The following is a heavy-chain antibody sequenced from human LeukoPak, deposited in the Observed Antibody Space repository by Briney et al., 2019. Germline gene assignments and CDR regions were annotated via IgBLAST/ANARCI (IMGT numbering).Heavy chain of an antibody. D-gene: IGHD3-9*01. Sequence: ASVKVSCKASGYTFTSYAMNWVRQAPGQGLEWMGWINTNTGNPTYAQGFTGRFVFSLDTSVSTAYLQISSLKAEDTAVHYCARDVASYYDILTGLNWFDPWGQGTLVTVSS. J-gene: IGHJ5*02. CDR3: ARDVASYYDILTGLNWFDP. CDR2: INTNTGNP. CDR1: GYTFTSYA. V-gene: IGHV7-4-1*02.